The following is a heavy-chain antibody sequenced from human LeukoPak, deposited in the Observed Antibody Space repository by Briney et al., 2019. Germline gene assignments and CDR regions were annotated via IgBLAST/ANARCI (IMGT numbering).Heavy chain of an antibody. CDR1: GGSISSSSYY. CDR2: IYHSGST. D-gene: IGHD3-10*01. Sequence: SETLSLTCTVSGGSISSSSYYWGWIRQPPGKGLEWIGSIYHSGSTYYNPSLKSRVTISIDTSKNQFSLKLSSVTAADTAVYYCARPYYGSGSYYKGWFDPWGQGTLVTVSS. CDR3: ARPYYGSGSYYKGWFDP. V-gene: IGHV4-39*07. J-gene: IGHJ5*02.